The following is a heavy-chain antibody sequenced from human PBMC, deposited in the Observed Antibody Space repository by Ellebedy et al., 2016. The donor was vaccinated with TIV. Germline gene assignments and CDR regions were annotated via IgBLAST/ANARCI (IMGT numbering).Heavy chain of an antibody. Sequence: MPSETLSLTCTVSGGSISSYYWSWIRQPPGKGLEWIGYIYYIGSTNYNPSLKSRVTISVDTSKNQFSLKLSPVTAADTAVYYCARLRYYDFWSGHSTHFDYWGQGTLVTVSS. D-gene: IGHD3-3*01. V-gene: IGHV4-59*08. CDR3: ARLRYYDFWSGHSTHFDY. J-gene: IGHJ4*02. CDR2: IYYIGST. CDR1: GGSISSYY.